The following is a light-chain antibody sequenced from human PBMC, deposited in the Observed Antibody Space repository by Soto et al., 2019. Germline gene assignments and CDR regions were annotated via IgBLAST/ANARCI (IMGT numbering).Light chain of an antibody. CDR3: QKYDSVPWT. V-gene: IGKV1-27*01. Sequence: DIQMTQSPSSLSAFVGDRITITCRASQGITNYLAWYQQKPGQVPKLLMYAASTLQSGVPSRFSGSGSGTDFTLTISSLQPEDVATYYCQKYDSVPWTFGQGTKVEIK. CDR2: AAS. J-gene: IGKJ1*01. CDR1: QGITNY.